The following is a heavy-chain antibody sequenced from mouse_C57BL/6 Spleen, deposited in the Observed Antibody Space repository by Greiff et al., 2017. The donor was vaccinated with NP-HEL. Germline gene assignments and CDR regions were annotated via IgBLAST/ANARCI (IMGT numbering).Heavy chain of an antibody. CDR1: GYAFTNYL. Sequence: QVQLQQSGAELVRPGTSVKVSCKASGYAFTNYLIEWVKQRPGQGLEWIGVINPGSGGTNYNEKFKGKATLTADKSSSPAYMQLSSLTSGDSAVYFCARRITTVVAYFDYWGQSTTLTVSS. CDR2: INPGSGGT. D-gene: IGHD1-1*01. V-gene: IGHV1-54*01. CDR3: ARRITTVVAYFDY. J-gene: IGHJ2*01.